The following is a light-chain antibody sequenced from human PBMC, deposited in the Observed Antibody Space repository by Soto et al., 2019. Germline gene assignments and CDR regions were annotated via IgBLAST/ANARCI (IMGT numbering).Light chain of an antibody. V-gene: IGKV1-8*01. CDR2: AAS. CDR1: QGISRY. J-gene: IGKJ4*01. CDR3: QQYYSYPLT. Sequence: AIRMTQSPSSLSASTGDRVTITCRASQGISRYLAWYQQKPGKAPKLLIYAASTLQSGVPSRFSGSGSGTDFTLTISCLQSEDFATYYCQQYYSYPLTFCGGTKVEIK.